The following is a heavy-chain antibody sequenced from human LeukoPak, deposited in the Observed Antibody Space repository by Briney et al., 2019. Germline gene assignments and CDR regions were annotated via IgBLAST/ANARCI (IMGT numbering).Heavy chain of an antibody. Sequence: SETLSLTCAVYGGSFSGHYWSWIRQPPGKGLEWIGEINHSGSTNYNPSLKSRVTISVDTSKNQFSLKLSSVTAADTAVYYCARPPNYTYYYYYMDVWGKGTTVTVSS. CDR1: GGSFSGHY. CDR3: ARPPNYTYYYYYMDV. V-gene: IGHV4-34*01. D-gene: IGHD1-7*01. CDR2: INHSGST. J-gene: IGHJ6*03.